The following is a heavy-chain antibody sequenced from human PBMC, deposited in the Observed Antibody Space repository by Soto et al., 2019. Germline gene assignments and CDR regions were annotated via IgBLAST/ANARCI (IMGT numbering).Heavy chain of an antibody. CDR2: INSDGSST. V-gene: IGHV3-74*01. CDR3: ARDGYDFWREYYYYYYMDV. CDR1: GFTFSSYW. Sequence: GGSLRLSCAASGFTFSSYWMHWVRQAPGKGLVWVSRINSDGSSTSYADSVKGRFTISRDNAKNTLYLQMNSLRAEDTAVYYCARDGYDFWREYYYYYYMDVWGKGTTVTVSS. D-gene: IGHD3-3*01. J-gene: IGHJ6*03.